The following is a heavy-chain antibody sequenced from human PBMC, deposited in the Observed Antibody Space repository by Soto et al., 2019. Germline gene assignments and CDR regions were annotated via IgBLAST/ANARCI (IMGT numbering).Heavy chain of an antibody. CDR3: ARVVGSFAYYYMDG. J-gene: IGHJ6*03. V-gene: IGHV4-59*02. CDR2: MYYSGKM. D-gene: IGHD1-26*01. CDR1: RGSVSSYY. Sequence: QVQLQESGPGLVKPSETLSLTCTVSRGSVSSYYWTWIRQPPGKGLEWMGHMYYSGKMNYNPSLKSRVIMSVDTSKKQFSLNLSSVTAADTAVYYCARVVGSFAYYYMDGWGRGTTVTVSS.